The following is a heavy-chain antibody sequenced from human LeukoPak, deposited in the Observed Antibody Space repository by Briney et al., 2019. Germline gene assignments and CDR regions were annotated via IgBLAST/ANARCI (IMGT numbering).Heavy chain of an antibody. J-gene: IGHJ5*02. CDR1: GFTVRNTY. V-gene: IGHV3-15*01. CDR2: IKSKNVGGTT. CDR3: TSHAAFDP. Sequence: PGGSLRLSCAASGFTVRNTYLNWVRQAPGKGLEWVGRIKSKNVGGTTDYAAPVKGRFTISRDDSKNTVYLQMNSLKIEDTAVYYCTSHAAFDPWGQGTLVTVSS.